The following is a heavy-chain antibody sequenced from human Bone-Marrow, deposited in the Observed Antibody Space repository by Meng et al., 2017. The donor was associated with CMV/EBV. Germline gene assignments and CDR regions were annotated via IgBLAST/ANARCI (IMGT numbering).Heavy chain of an antibody. D-gene: IGHD2-2*01. CDR3: AKARSRHCSRTSCHPDL. J-gene: IGHJ6*02. V-gene: IGHV3-30*02. CDR1: GFPFSSYG. Sequence: GGSLKISCAAPGFPFSSYGMHWVRQAPRKGLEWVAFIRYDGSNKYYADSVKGRFTISRDNSKNTLYLQMNSLRAEDTALYYCAKARSRHCSRTSCHPDLWAQGTTVTVSS. CDR2: IRYDGSNK.